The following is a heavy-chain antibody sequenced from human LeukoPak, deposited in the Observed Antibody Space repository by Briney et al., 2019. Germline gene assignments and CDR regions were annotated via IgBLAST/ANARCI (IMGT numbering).Heavy chain of an antibody. Sequence: GASVKVSCKASGYTFISYDINWVRQATGQGLEWMGWMNPNSGNTGYAQKFQGRVTMTRNTSISTAYMELSSLRSEDTAAYYCARAYSGRYFDYWGQGTLVTVSS. V-gene: IGHV1-8*01. CDR2: MNPNSGNT. CDR1: GYTFISYD. J-gene: IGHJ4*02. CDR3: ARAYSGRYFDY. D-gene: IGHD1-26*01.